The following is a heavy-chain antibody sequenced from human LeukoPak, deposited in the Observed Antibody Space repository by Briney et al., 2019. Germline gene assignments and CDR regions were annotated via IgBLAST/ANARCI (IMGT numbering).Heavy chain of an antibody. V-gene: IGHV3-21*06. J-gene: IGHJ4*02. CDR3: LRGDRRDY. Sequence: GGSLRLSCAASGFAFSSYEMNWARQAPGKGLEWVSSIDSSGGYMFYADSVKGRFIISRDNAKDSLYLQMNSLRVEDTAVYYCLRGDRRDYWGQGTLVTVSS. CDR2: IDSSGGYM. CDR1: GFAFSSYE.